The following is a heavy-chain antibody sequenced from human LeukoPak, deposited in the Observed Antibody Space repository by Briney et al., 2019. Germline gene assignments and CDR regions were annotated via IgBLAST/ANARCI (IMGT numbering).Heavy chain of an antibody. CDR3: AKDGGGWYTSGWYYFDS. D-gene: IGHD6-19*01. CDR2: ISGSGGST. Sequence: GGSLRLSCAASGFTFSSYEMNWVRQAPGKGLEWVSAISGSGGSTYYADSVKGRFTISRDNSKNTLYLQMNSLRAEDTAVYYCAKDGGGWYTSGWYYFDSWGQGTLVTVSS. J-gene: IGHJ4*02. CDR1: GFTFSSYE. V-gene: IGHV3-23*01.